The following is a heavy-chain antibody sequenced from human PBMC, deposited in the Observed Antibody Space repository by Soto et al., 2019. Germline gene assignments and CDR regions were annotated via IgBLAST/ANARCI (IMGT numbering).Heavy chain of an antibody. V-gene: IGHV1-18*01. J-gene: IGHJ6*03. D-gene: IGHD2-2*01. Sequence: QVQLVQSGAEVKKPGASVKVSCKASGYTFTSYGISWGRQAPGQGLEWMGWISAYNGNTNYAQKLQGRVTMNTDTSTSRAYLELRSLRSDDTAVYYCARAGLGYCSSTSCLYYYYMDVWGKGTTVTVA. CDR2: ISAYNGNT. CDR3: ARAGLGYCSSTSCLYYYYMDV. CDR1: GYTFTSYG.